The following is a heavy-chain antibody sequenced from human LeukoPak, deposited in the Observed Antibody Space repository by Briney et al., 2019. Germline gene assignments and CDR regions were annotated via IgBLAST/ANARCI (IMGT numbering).Heavy chain of an antibody. Sequence: SETLSLTCTVSGGSISSYYWSWIRQPPGKGLEWIGYIYYSGSTNYNPSLKSRVTISVDTSKNQFSLKLSSVTAADTAVYYCARQKQWLEDYWGQGTLVTVSS. CDR2: IYYSGST. CDR1: GGSISSYY. V-gene: IGHV4-59*01. CDR3: ARQKQWLEDY. D-gene: IGHD6-19*01. J-gene: IGHJ4*02.